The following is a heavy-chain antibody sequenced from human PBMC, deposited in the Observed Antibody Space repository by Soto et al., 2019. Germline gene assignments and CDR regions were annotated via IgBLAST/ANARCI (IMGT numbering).Heavy chain of an antibody. V-gene: IGHV3-48*01. CDR2: ISSSSSTI. CDR1: GFTFSTYS. J-gene: IGHJ3*01. CDR3: ARDRSGPDAFDL. Sequence: GSLRLSYAASGFTFSTYSMNWVRQAPGKGLEWVSYISSSSSTIYYADSVKGRFTISRDNAKNSLYLQMNSLRAEDTAVYHCARDRSGPDAFDLWGKGTMVTVSS.